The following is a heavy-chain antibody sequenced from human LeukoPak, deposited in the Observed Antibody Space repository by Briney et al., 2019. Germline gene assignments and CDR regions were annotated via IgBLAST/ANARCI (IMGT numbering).Heavy chain of an antibody. CDR2: IKQDGSEK. V-gene: IGHV3-7*03. Sequence: SGGSLRLSCAASGFTFSSYWMSWVRQAPGKGLEWVANIKQDGSEKYYVDSVKGRFTISRDNAKSSLYLEMNSLRVEDMALYYCARQKGGYDFFHYMDVWGKGTTVTVSS. CDR3: ARQKGGYDFFHYMDV. J-gene: IGHJ6*03. D-gene: IGHD3-3*01. CDR1: GFTFSSYW.